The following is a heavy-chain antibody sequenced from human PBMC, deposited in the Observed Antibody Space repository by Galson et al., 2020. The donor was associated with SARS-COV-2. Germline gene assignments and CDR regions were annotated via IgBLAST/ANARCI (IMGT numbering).Heavy chain of an antibody. Sequence: GESLKIFCAASGFTFSSYAMSWVRQAPGKGLEWVSAISGSGGSTYYADSVKGRFTISRDNSKNTLYLQMNSLRAEDTAVYYCAKYVDSLITASGYDTHFDYWGQGTLVTVSS. CDR3: AKYVDSLITASGYDTHFDY. D-gene: IGHD5-12*01. CDR1: GFTFSSYA. CDR2: ISGSGGST. J-gene: IGHJ4*02. V-gene: IGHV3-23*01.